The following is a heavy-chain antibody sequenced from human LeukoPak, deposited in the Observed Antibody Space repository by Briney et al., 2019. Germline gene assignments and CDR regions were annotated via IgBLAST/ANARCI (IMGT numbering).Heavy chain of an antibody. CDR2: INPNSGGA. D-gene: IGHD3-22*01. CDR3: ARSVYDSSGYYAY. V-gene: IGHV1-2*02. CDR1: EYTFTGYF. Sequence: ASVKVSCKASEYTFTGYFMHWVRQAPGQGLEWMGWINPNSGGAHYAQKFQGRVTMTRDTSISTAYMELSRLRSDDTAVYYCARSVYDSSGYYAYWGQGTLVTVSS. J-gene: IGHJ4*02.